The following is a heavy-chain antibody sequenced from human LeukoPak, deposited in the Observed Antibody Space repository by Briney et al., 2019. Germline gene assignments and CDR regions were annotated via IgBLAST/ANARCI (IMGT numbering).Heavy chain of an antibody. CDR2: IYYSGTT. D-gene: IGHD2-8*02. V-gene: IGHV4-39*07. Sequence: KASETLSLTCTVSGGSISSSSFYWGWIRQPPGKGLEWIGSIYYSGTTYYNPSLKSRVTISIDTSKNQFSLTLTSMIAADTAVYYCARDEAGGFPFDLWGQGTLVTVSS. CDR3: ARDEAGGFPFDL. J-gene: IGHJ4*02. CDR1: GGSISSSSFY.